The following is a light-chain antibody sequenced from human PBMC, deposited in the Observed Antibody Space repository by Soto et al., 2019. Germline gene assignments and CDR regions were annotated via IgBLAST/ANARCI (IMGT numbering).Light chain of an antibody. V-gene: IGLV2-8*01. J-gene: IGLJ3*02. CDR3: TSSGGRDNWL. Sequence: QSALTQPPSASGSPGQSVTIPCAVTSKDVGGYNFVSCYQQHPGKAPKLIIYEVSKWPSGVPDRFSGSRSGNTASLTVSGRQVEAAADYYCTSSGGRDNWLFGGGNQRTVL. CDR2: EVS. CDR1: SKDVGGYNF.